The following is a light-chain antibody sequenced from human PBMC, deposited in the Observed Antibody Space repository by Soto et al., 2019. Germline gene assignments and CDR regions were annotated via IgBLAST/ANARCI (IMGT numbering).Light chain of an antibody. CDR1: SSDVGGYTY. Sequence: QSALTQPRSVSGSPGQSVTISCTGTSSDVGGYTYVSWYQQHPAKAPKLMIYDXXXRPSGVPDRFSASKSGNTASLTISGXXXXXXXXYYCCSYAGSYTVVFGGGTKLTVL. J-gene: IGLJ2*01. V-gene: IGLV2-11*01. CDR3: CSYAGSYTVV. CDR2: DXX.